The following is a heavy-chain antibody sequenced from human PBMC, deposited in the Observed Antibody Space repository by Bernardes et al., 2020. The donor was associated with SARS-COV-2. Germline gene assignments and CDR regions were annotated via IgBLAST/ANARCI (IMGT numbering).Heavy chain of an antibody. Sequence: GGSLRLSCAASGFSFSSYSMNWVRQTPGKGLEWVSFIGSGSSSVHYADSVRGRFTISRDNAKNSLYLQMNSLRAEDTGVYYCARVRVVSAAVYNNWFDPWGQGTLVTVSS. J-gene: IGHJ5*02. D-gene: IGHD2-2*01. V-gene: IGHV3-48*01. CDR3: ARVRVVSAAVYNNWFDP. CDR1: GFSFSSYS. CDR2: IGSGSSSV.